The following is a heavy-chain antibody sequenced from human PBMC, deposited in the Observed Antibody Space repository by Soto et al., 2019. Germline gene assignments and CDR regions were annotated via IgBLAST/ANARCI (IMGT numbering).Heavy chain of an antibody. V-gene: IGHV4-34*01. CDR3: ARSYGSSWYMTFDY. CDR1: GESFSGYY. CDR2: INHSGST. J-gene: IGHJ4*02. D-gene: IGHD6-13*01. Sequence: QVQLQQWGAGLLKPSETLSLTCAVYGESFSGYYWSWIRQPPGKGMEWIGEINHSGSTNYNTSLKIRVTISVETSKNQFSLKLSSGTAADTAVYYCARSYGSSWYMTFDYWGQGTLVTVSS.